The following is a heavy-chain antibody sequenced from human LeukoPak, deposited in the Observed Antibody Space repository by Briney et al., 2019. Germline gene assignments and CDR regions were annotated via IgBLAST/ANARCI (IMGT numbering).Heavy chain of an antibody. D-gene: IGHD2-21*01. CDR3: ASVTCGGDCYSLDY. V-gene: IGHV3-21*01. Sequence: GGSLRLSCAASGFTFSSYSMNWVRQAPGKGLEWVSSISSSSSYIYYADSVKGRFTISRDNAKNSLYLQMNSLRAEDTAVYYCASVTCGGDCYSLDYWGQGTLVTVSS. CDR1: GFTFSSYS. J-gene: IGHJ4*02. CDR2: ISSSSSYI.